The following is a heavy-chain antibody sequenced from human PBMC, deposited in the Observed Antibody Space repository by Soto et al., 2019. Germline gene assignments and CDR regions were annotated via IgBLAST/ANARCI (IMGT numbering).Heavy chain of an antibody. J-gene: IGHJ4*02. CDR1: GFTFSSYS. D-gene: IGHD3-3*01. V-gene: IGHV3-48*02. CDR2: ISTTSSSI. CDR3: ARKGVAFDY. Sequence: GGSLRLSCAASGFTFSSYSMNWVRQAPGKGLEWISYISTTSSSIYYADSVKGRFTISRDNAKNSLFLQMNSLRDEDTAVYYCARKGVAFDYWGQGALGTVYS.